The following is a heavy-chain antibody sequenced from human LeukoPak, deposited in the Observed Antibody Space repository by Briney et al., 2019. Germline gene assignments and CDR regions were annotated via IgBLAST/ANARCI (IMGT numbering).Heavy chain of an antibody. V-gene: IGHV3-21*06. D-gene: IGHD3-22*01. CDR2: VNPSHAYQ. Sequence: GGSLRLSCAASGFSFRAYTMNWVRQAPGKGLEWVSSVNPSHAYQFYADSVKGRFTISRDSVKNSLFLQMDSLRAEDTAVYYCARDRDYYDSNSFSPDAFDIWGQGTMVTVSS. J-gene: IGHJ3*02. CDR1: GFSFRAYT. CDR3: ARDRDYYDSNSFSPDAFDI.